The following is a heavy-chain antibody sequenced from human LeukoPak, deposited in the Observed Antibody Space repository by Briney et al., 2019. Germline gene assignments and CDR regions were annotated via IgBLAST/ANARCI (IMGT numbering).Heavy chain of an antibody. CDR2: ISSTGSDM. CDR1: GFTLNTYS. Sequence: GGSLRLSCAASGFTLNTYSRNWVRQAPGKGLEWVSSISSTGSDMYYVDSVKGRFTISRDNAKNSLFLQVNSLTAEDTAVYYCAASYDLLTGPSVDYWGQGPLVTVSS. J-gene: IGHJ4*02. D-gene: IGHD3-9*01. CDR3: AASYDLLTGPSVDY. V-gene: IGHV3-21*01.